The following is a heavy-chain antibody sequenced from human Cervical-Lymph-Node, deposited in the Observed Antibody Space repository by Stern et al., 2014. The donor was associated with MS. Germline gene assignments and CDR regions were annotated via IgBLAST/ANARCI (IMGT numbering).Heavy chain of an antibody. V-gene: IGHV1-69*01. CDR3: ARDNDDNGMDV. CDR1: GDTFLNFA. J-gene: IGHJ6*02. Sequence: QLMQSGAEVKKPGSSVRVSCTASGDTFLNFAFSWVRQAPGQGLEWMGGIIPILGTINDAQKFQGRVTITADESATTVYMEVNSLRSEDTAVYYCARDNDDNGMDVWGQGTTVTVSS. CDR2: IIPILGTI. D-gene: IGHD1-1*01.